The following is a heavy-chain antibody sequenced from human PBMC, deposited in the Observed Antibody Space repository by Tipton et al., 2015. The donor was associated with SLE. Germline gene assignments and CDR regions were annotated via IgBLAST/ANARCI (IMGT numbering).Heavy chain of an antibody. CDR1: GYTFTTHA. CDR3: VLVITNYYYYYMDV. V-gene: IGHV1-18*01. J-gene: IGHJ6*03. Sequence: QLVQSGAEVKKPGASVRVSCKASGYTFTTHAMHWVRQAPGQRLEWMGCISAYNGNTNYAQKLQGRVTMTTDTSTSTAYMELRSLRSGDTAVYYCVLVITNYYYYYMDVWGKGTTVTVSS. CDR2: ISAYNGNT. D-gene: IGHD3-9*01.